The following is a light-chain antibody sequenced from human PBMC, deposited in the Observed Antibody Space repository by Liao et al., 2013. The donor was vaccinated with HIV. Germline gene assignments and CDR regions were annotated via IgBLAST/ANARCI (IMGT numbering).Light chain of an antibody. CDR2: QDF. CDR3: QAWDSSSYVV. Sequence: SYELTQPPSVSVSPGQTASITCSGDKLGDKYACWYHQKPGQSPVLVIYQDFQRPSGIPERFSGSNSGNAATLTISGTQAMDEADYYCQAWDSSSYVVFGGGTKLTVL. V-gene: IGLV3-1*01. J-gene: IGLJ2*01. CDR1: KLGDKY.